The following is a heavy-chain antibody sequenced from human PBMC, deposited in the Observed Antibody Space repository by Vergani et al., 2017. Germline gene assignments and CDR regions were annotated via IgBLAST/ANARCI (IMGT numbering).Heavy chain of an antibody. D-gene: IGHD1-14*01. CDR3: AKTKKTPPLGTFDY. Sequence: EVQLVESGGGLVQPGRSLRLSCAASGFTFDDYAMHWVRQAPGKGLEWVSGISWNSGSIGYADSVKGRFTISRDNAKNSLYLQMNSLRAEDTAVYYCAKTKKTPPLGTFDYWGQGTLVTVSS. V-gene: IGHV3-9*01. CDR1: GFTFDDYA. J-gene: IGHJ4*02. CDR2: ISWNSGSI.